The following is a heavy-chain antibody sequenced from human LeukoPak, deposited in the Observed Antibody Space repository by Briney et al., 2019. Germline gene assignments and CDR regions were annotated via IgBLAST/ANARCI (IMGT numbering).Heavy chain of an antibody. J-gene: IGHJ6*02. D-gene: IGHD3-10*01. CDR2: IYYSGST. Sequence: PSETLSLTCTVSGGSISSYYWSWIRHPPGKGLEWIGYIYYSGSTNYNPSLKSRVTISVDTSKNQFSLKLSSVTAADTAVYYCARDLDYGSGSYYYYYYGMDVWGQGTTVTVSS. CDR3: ARDLDYGSGSYYYYYYGMDV. V-gene: IGHV4-59*12. CDR1: GGSISSYY.